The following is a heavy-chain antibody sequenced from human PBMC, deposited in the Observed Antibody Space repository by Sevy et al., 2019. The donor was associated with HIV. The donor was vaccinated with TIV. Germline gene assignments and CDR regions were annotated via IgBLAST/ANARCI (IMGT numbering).Heavy chain of an antibody. D-gene: IGHD2-8*01. J-gene: IGHJ6*02. V-gene: IGHV3-30*18. CDR3: AKDRRNGAGAFYYYYYGMDV. Sequence: GGSLRLSCAASGFTFSSYGMHWVRQAPGKGLEWAAVISYDGSNKYYADSVKGRFTISRGNSKNTLYLQMNSLRAEDTAVYYCAKDRRNGAGAFYYYYYGMDVWGQGTTVTVSS. CDR2: ISYDGSNK. CDR1: GFTFSSYG.